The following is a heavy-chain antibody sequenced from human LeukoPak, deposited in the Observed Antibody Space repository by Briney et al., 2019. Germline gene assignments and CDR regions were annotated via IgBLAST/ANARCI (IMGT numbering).Heavy chain of an antibody. J-gene: IGHJ5*02. CDR1: GFTFDDYA. V-gene: IGHV3-9*01. CDR3: AKDPSSSFGGRFDP. Sequence: TGGSLRLSCAASGFTFDDYAMHWVRQAPGKGLEWVSGISWNSGSIGYADSVKGRFTISRDNAKNSLYLQMNSLRAEDTALYYCAKDPSSSFGGRFDPWGQGTLVTVSS. CDR2: ISWNSGSI. D-gene: IGHD6-13*01.